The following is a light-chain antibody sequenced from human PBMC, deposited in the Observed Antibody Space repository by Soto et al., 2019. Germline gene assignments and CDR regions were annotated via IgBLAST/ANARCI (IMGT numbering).Light chain of an antibody. J-gene: IGKJ2*01. CDR2: DAS. CDR1: QSVSRY. Sequence: EIVLTQSPATLSLSPGERATLSCRARQSVSRYLAWYQQKPGQAPRRLIYDASNMATGIPARFRGSGSGTDFTLTISSLEAEDFVVYYCQQPYTFGQGTKLDIK. CDR3: QQPYT. V-gene: IGKV3-11*01.